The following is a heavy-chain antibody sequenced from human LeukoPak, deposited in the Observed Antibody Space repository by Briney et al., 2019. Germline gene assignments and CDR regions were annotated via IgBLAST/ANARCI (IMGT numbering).Heavy chain of an antibody. CDR1: EFMFNAYW. J-gene: IGHJ2*01. CDR3: ARADLEWYLDL. Sequence: GGSLRLSCTGSEFMFNAYWMSWVRKAPGMGLEWVGKIRQDGGEIFYVDSVRGRFTISRDNAKNSVYLQLNSLRAEDTAVYYCARADLEWYLDLWGRGTLVTVSS. CDR2: IRQDGGEI. V-gene: IGHV3-7*01.